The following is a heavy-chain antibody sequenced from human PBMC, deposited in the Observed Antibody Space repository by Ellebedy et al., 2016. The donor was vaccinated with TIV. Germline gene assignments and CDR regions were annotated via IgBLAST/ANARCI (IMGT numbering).Heavy chain of an antibody. J-gene: IGHJ4*02. V-gene: IGHV3-21*01. CDR2: ISRSSTYI. Sequence: PGGSLRLSCAASGFTFSNYNMNWVRQAPGKGLEWASSISRSSTYIYYADSVKGRFTISRDNAKNSLYLQMNSLRAEDTAVYYCARDETYGDKPLGYWGQGTLVTVSS. CDR1: GFTFSNYN. CDR3: ARDETYGDKPLGY. D-gene: IGHD4-17*01.